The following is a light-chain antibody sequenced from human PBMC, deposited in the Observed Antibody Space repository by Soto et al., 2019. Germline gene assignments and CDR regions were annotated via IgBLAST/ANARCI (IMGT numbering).Light chain of an antibody. V-gene: IGLV3-1*01. CDR3: QAWDSSTVA. CDR1: KLGDKY. Sequence: SYELTQPPSVSVSPGQTASIPCSGDKLGDKYACWYQQKPGQSPVLVIYQDSKRPSGIPERFSGSNSGNTATLTISGTQAKDEADYYCQAWDSSTVAFGGGTKVTVL. CDR2: QDS. J-gene: IGLJ2*01.